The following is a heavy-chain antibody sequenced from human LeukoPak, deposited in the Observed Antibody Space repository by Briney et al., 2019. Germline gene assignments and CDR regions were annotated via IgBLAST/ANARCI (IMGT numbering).Heavy chain of an antibody. J-gene: IGHJ5*02. Sequence: SETLSLTCTVSGGSINNDVYYWDWIRQTPGKGLEWIGNIHNSGNTYYKSSLKSRVGMSIDTSQNQFSLRLSSATAADTAVYYCARHPGRSNWFDTWGQGILVTISS. CDR1: GGSINNDVYY. CDR2: IHNSGNT. V-gene: IGHV4-39*01. CDR3: ARHPGRSNWFDT. D-gene: IGHD3-10*01.